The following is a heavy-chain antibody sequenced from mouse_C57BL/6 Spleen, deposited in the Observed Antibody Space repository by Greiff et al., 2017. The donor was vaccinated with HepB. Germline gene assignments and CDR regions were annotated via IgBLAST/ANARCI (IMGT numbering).Heavy chain of an antibody. CDR3: ARHYDYDVRYFDV. J-gene: IGHJ1*03. Sequence: QVQLKQSGAELVRPGTSVKMSCKASGYTFTNYWIGWAKQRPGHGLEWIGDIYPGGGYTNYNEKFKGKATLTADKSSSTAYMQFSSLTSEDSAIYYCARHYDYDVRYFDVWGTGTTVTVSS. CDR2: IYPGGGYT. V-gene: IGHV1-63*01. CDR1: GYTFTNYW. D-gene: IGHD2-4*01.